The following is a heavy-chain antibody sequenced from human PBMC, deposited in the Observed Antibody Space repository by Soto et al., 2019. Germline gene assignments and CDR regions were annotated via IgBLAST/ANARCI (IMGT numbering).Heavy chain of an antibody. V-gene: IGHV1-69*05. J-gene: IGHJ6*02. D-gene: IGHD2-2*02. Sequence: SVKVSCKASGGTFSSYAISWVRQAPGQGLEWMGGIIPIFGTANYAQKFQGWVTMTRDTSISTAYMELSRLRSDDTAVYYCARELVVPAAIYYYYGMDVWGQGTTVTVSS. CDR2: IIPIFGTA. CDR1: GGTFSSYA. CDR3: ARELVVPAAIYYYYGMDV.